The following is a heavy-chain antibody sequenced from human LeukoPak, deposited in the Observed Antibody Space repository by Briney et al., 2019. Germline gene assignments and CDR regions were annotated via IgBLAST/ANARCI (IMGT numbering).Heavy chain of an antibody. J-gene: IGHJ4*02. D-gene: IGHD6-13*01. CDR3: AREGSSWYYYFDY. Sequence: GGSLRLSCTASGFTFSTYAMSWVRQASGKGLEWVSGINWNGGSTGYADSVKGRFTISRDNAKNSLYLQMNSLRAEDTALYHCAREGSSWYYYFDYWGQGTLVTVSS. V-gene: IGHV3-20*01. CDR2: INWNGGST. CDR1: GFTFSTYA.